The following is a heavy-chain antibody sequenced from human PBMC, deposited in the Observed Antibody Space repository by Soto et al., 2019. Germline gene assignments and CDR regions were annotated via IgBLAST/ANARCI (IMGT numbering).Heavy chain of an antibody. V-gene: IGHV1-3*01. Sequence: GASVKVSCKASGYTFSSYDIHWVRQAPGQRLEWMGWINAGNTNTRYSRKFQGRVTITRDTSATTAYMELNSLRSEDTAVYYCAREAVAAAGTDNWFDPWGQGTLVTVSS. CDR1: GYTFSSYD. CDR3: AREAVAAAGTDNWFDP. D-gene: IGHD6-13*01. J-gene: IGHJ5*02. CDR2: INAGNTNT.